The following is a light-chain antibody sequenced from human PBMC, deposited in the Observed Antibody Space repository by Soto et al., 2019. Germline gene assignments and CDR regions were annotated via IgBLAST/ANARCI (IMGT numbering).Light chain of an antibody. CDR1: SSDVGDYNY. Sequence: QSVLTQPASVSGSPGQSITISCTGTSSDVGDYNYVSWYQHHPVKAPKLLIYGVSNRPSGVSNRFSGSKSGNTASLTISGLQAEDEADYYCSSYSSISTLVFGRGTKLTVL. CDR2: GVS. J-gene: IGLJ2*01. CDR3: SSYSSISTLV. V-gene: IGLV2-14*01.